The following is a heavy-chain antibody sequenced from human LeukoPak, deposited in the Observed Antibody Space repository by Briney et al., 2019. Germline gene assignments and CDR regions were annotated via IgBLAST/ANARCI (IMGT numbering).Heavy chain of an antibody. CDR2: IKQDGSEK. Sequence: GGSLRLSCAASGFTFSSYSMNWVRQAPGKGLEWVANIKQDGSEKYYVDSVKGRFTISRDNAKNSLYLQMNSLRAEDTAVYYCATGAEFYDSSGYLFDYWGQETLVTVSS. CDR3: ATGAEFYDSSGYLFDY. J-gene: IGHJ4*02. D-gene: IGHD3-22*01. CDR1: GFTFSSYS. V-gene: IGHV3-7*01.